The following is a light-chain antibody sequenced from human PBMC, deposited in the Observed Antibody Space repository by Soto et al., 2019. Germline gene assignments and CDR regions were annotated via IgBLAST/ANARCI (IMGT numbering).Light chain of an antibody. CDR3: QQYASSPLT. Sequence: IVMTQSPATLSVSPGERATLSCRASQSISSNLAWYQQKAGQAPRLLIYGAATRATGIPARFSGSGSGTDFTLIISKVEPEDFGVYFCQQYASSPLTFGGGTKVDI. CDR2: GAA. CDR1: QSISSN. V-gene: IGKV3-15*01. J-gene: IGKJ4*01.